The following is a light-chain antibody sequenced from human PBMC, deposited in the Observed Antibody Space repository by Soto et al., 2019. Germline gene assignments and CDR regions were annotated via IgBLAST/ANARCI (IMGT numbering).Light chain of an antibody. Sequence: QSALTQPASVSGSPGQSITVSCTGTSSDVGGYNSVSWYQQYPGTAPKLMIYDVSYRPSGISTRFSGSKSGDTASLTISGLQADDEADYFCSSYSSTRTRVYGGGTKLTVL. V-gene: IGLV2-14*01. J-gene: IGLJ3*02. CDR3: SSYSSTRTRV. CDR1: SSDVGGYNS. CDR2: DVS.